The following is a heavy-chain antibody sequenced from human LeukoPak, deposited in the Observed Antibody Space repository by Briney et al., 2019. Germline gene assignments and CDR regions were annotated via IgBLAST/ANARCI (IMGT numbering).Heavy chain of an antibody. D-gene: IGHD5-18*01. V-gene: IGHV1-69*06. Sequence: ASVTVSCKASGGTFSSYAISWVRQAPGQGLEWMGGIIPIFGTANYAQKFQGRVTITADKSTSTAYMELSSLRSEDTAVYYCATPAPVQLWGLGYWGQGTLVTVSS. J-gene: IGHJ4*02. CDR1: GGTFSSYA. CDR3: ATPAPVQLWGLGY. CDR2: IIPIFGTA.